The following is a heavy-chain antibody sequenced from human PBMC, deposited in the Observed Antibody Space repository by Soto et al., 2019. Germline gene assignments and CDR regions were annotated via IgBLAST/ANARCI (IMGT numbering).Heavy chain of an antibody. CDR3: VRGGIAGHWFDP. D-gene: IGHD2-15*01. J-gene: IGHJ5*02. CDR2: IFHSGST. V-gene: IGHV4-31*03. CDR1: RAFINSGGFY. Sequence: QVQLQASGPGLVKPTQTLSLTCSVSRAFINSGGFYYSWIRQPPGKGLEWLGYIFHSGSTLYNPSLRGRLTLSADTSRNQLSLYLTSVTAADTAVYYCVRGGIAGHWFDPWGQGILVTVSS.